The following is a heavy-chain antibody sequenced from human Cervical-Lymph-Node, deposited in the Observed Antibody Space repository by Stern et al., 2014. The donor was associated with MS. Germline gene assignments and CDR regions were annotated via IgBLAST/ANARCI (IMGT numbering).Heavy chain of an antibody. Sequence: VHLVESGAEVKKPGSSVKVSCKASGGILSSYGINWVRQAPGQGLERMGGITVFFGTANYAQTFQGRVTITADELTSTAYMELSSLRSEDTAVYYCARGLDDSSGYYPDWGQGTLVTVSS. CDR2: ITVFFGTA. J-gene: IGHJ4*02. V-gene: IGHV1-69*01. CDR1: GGILSSYG. CDR3: ARGLDDSSGYYPD. D-gene: IGHD3-22*01.